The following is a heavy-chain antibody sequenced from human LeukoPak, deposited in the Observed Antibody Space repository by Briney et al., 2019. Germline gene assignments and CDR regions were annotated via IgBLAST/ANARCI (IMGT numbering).Heavy chain of an antibody. CDR3: ARGGRVAVAGTDNYYYYYGVDV. CDR1: GYTFTSYD. D-gene: IGHD6-19*01. J-gene: IGHJ6*02. CDR2: MNPNSGNT. Sequence: ASVKVSCKASGYTFTSYDINWVRQATGQGLEWMGWMNPNSGNTGYAQKFQGRVTMTRNTSISTAYMELSSLRSEDTAVYYCARGGRVAVAGTDNYYYYYGVDVWGQGTTVTVSS. V-gene: IGHV1-8*01.